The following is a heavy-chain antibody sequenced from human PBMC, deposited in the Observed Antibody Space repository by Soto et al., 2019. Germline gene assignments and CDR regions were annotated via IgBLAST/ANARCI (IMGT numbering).Heavy chain of an antibody. CDR2: ITSRGSYI. CDR1: GFTFSTYS. V-gene: IGHV3-21*01. CDR3: VIYSGPDWLASSGYYYYYYMDV. D-gene: IGHD3-9*01. J-gene: IGHJ6*03. Sequence: GGSLRLSCAASGFTFSTYSMNWVRQAPGKGLEWVSSITSRGSYIYYADSVKGRFTISRDNAKNSLYLQMNSLRAEDTAVYYCVIYSGPDWLASSGYYYYYYMDVWGKGTTVTVSS.